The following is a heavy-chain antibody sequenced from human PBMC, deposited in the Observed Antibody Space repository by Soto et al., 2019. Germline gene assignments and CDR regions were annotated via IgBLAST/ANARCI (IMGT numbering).Heavy chain of an antibody. CDR3: ARGGYFDSSNYLAY. Sequence: GXSVKVSCKASGYTFTSYGINWVRQAPGRGLEWMGWINPGNGNTKYSQQFQGRVIIDRDTSASTAYMELSSLRPEDTAVYYCARGGYFDSSNYLAYWGLGTLVTVS. D-gene: IGHD3-22*01. J-gene: IGHJ4*02. V-gene: IGHV1-3*01. CDR1: GYTFTSYG. CDR2: INPGNGNT.